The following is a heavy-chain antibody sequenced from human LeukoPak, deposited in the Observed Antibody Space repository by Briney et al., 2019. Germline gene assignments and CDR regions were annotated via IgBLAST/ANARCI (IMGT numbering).Heavy chain of an antibody. CDR2: ISGSGGST. D-gene: IGHD6-19*01. V-gene: IGHV3-23*01. CDR3: AKRGPAGAGRSPDYFDY. Sequence: GGSLRLSCAASGFTFSSDVMSWVRQAPGKGLEWVSAISGSGGSTYYADSVKGRFTISRDNSKNTLYLQMNSLRAEDTAVYYCAKRGPAGAGRSPDYFDYWGQGTLVTVSS. J-gene: IGHJ4*02. CDR1: GFTFSSDV.